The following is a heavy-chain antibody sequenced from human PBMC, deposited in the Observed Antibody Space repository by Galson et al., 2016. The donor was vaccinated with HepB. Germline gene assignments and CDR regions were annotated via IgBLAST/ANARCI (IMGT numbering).Heavy chain of an antibody. J-gene: IGHJ4*02. D-gene: IGHD3-16*01. V-gene: IGHV4-34*01. CDR2: ISHNGSA. CDR3: ARAAWRPTVALLITSYFDS. Sequence: ETLSLTCAVYGESFSDYFWSWIRQTPGKGLEWIGDISHNGSANYNPSLKSRVTISVDSSKKQFSLRLNSVTAADTAVYFCARAAWRPTVALLITSYFDSWGQGTLVTVSS. CDR1: GESFSDYF.